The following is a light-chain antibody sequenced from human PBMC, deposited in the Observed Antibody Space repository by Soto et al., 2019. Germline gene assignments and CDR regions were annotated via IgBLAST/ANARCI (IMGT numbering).Light chain of an antibody. Sequence: QSVLTQPPSVSGAPGQRVTISCTGSSSNIGAGYDVHWYQWLPGKAPKLIIYGGSYRPSGVTDRFSGSKSGTSASLAITGLQAEDEADDLCQSYDSGLSVLLFGGGTKVTVL. J-gene: IGLJ2*01. CDR2: GGS. V-gene: IGLV1-40*01. CDR3: QSYDSGLSVLL. CDR1: SSNIGAGYD.